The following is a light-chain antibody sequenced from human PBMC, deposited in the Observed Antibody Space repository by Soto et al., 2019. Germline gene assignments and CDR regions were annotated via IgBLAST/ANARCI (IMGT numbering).Light chain of an antibody. CDR2: GVV. CDR1: GNDVGAYNY. CDR3: SSHTSTSTWV. Sequence: QSALTQPRSVSGSPGQSVTISCTGTGNDVGAYNYVSWYQQHPGRPPKLLIYGVVRWPSGVPDRFSGSKSGNTASLTISGLQAEDEADYYCSSHTSTSTWVFGAGTQLTVL. J-gene: IGLJ3*02. V-gene: IGLV2-11*01.